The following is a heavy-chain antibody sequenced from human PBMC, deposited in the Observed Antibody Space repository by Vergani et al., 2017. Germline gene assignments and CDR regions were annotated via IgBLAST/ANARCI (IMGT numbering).Heavy chain of an antibody. CDR1: GFTFSSYS. J-gene: IGHJ4*02. V-gene: IGHV3-21*01. D-gene: IGHD3-22*01. Sequence: EVQLVESGGGLVQPGGSLRLSCAASGFTFSSYSMNWVRQAPGKGLEWVSSISSSSSYIYYADSVKGRFTISRDNAKNSLYLQMNSLRAEDTAVYYCARAPGGYYDSSGYYQAQQYYFDYWGQGTLVTVSS. CDR3: ARAPGGYYDSSGYYQAQQYYFDY. CDR2: ISSSSSYI.